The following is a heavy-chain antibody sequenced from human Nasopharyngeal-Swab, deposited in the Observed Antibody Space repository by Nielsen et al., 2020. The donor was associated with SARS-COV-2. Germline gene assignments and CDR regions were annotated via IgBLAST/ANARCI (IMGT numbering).Heavy chain of an antibody. Sequence: SGPTLVKPTETLTLTCTFSGFSLYTRGMCVGWIRQPPGKAPEWLARTDWDGDRYYNPSLKTRLTISRDIAKSQVVLTMTNMAPMDTATYYCTREQPSGDYDYYGMDVWGRGTTVTVSS. J-gene: IGHJ6*02. CDR3: TREQPSGDYDYYGMDV. D-gene: IGHD1-1*01. V-gene: IGHV2-70*11. CDR1: GFSLYTRGMC. CDR2: TDWDGDR.